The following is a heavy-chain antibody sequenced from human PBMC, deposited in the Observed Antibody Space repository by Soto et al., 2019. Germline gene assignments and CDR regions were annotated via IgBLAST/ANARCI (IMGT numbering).Heavy chain of an antibody. CDR2: ITPSGGST. CDR1: GYTFTSYY. CDR3: ARAGIQYDDILNGPPELVFDP. D-gene: IGHD3-9*01. V-gene: IGHV1-46*03. Sequence: QVQLVQSGAEVKKPGASVKVSCKASGYTFTSYYMHWVRQAPGQGLEWMGIITPSGGSTSYAQKVQGRVTMTRDTSACTVYMELRSLRSEDTAVYYCARAGIQYDDILNGPPELVFDPWGPGTLVTVSS. J-gene: IGHJ5*02.